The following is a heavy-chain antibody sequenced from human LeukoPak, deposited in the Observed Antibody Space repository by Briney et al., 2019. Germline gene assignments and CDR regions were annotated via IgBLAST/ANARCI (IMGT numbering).Heavy chain of an antibody. J-gene: IGHJ4*02. CDR3: ARWAAGGSYCLDY. Sequence: SETLSLTCTVSGGSISSYYWSWIRQPPGKGLEWIGEINHSGSTNYSPSLKSRVTISVDTSKNQFSLKLSSVTAADTAVYYCARWAAGGSYCLDYWGQGILVTVSS. D-gene: IGHD1-26*01. CDR1: GGSISSYY. V-gene: IGHV4-34*01. CDR2: INHSGST.